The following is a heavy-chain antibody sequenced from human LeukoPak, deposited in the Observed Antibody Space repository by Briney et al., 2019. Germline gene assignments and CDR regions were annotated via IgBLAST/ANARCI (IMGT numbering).Heavy chain of an antibody. V-gene: IGHV4-34*01. Sequence: AETLSLTCAVYGGSFSAYDWSWIRRPPGKGLEWVGEIKHSGNNNYYPSLKSRVTISVDTSKNQVSLKLSTLTAADTAVYYCARWRIERGWIDYYYYDMDVWGQGTTVTVSS. D-gene: IGHD3-22*01. J-gene: IGHJ6*02. CDR2: IKHSGNN. CDR3: ARWRIERGWIDYYYYDMDV. CDR1: GGSFSAYD.